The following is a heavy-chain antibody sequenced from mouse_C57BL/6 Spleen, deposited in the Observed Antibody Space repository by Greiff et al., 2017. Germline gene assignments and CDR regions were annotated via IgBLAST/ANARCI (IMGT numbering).Heavy chain of an antibody. CDR2: IYPSDSET. D-gene: IGHD5-1*01. V-gene: IGHV1-61*01. CDR1: GYTFTSYW. CDR3: ARTYQSYAMDY. J-gene: IGHJ4*01. Sequence: QVQLQQPGAELVRPGSSVKLSCKASGYTFTSYWMAWVKQRPGQGLEWIGNIYPSDSETHYNQKFKDKDTLTVDKSSSTAYMQLSSLTSEDSAVYYCARTYQSYAMDYWGQGTSVTVSS.